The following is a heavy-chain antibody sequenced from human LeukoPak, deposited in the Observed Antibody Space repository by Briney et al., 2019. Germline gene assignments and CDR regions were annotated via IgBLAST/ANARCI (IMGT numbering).Heavy chain of an antibody. V-gene: IGHV3-49*05. Sequence: KTGGSLRLSCTASGFTFGDYAMSWFRQAPGKGLEWVGFIRSKAYGGTTEYAASVKGRFTISRDDSKSIAYLQMNSLKTEDTAVYYCTRAEATVTFFVVWFDPWGQGTLVTVSS. J-gene: IGHJ5*02. D-gene: IGHD4-17*01. CDR3: TRAEATVTFFVVWFDP. CDR1: GFTFGDYA. CDR2: IRSKAYGGTT.